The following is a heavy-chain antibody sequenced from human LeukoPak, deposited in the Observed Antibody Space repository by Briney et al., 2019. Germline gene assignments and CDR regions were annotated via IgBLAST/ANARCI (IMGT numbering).Heavy chain of an antibody. CDR2: INPNSGST. Sequence: ASVKLSCNASGYTFTGYYMHWVRQGPGQGIEWMGWINPNSGSTNYAQKVQGRVTMTRDTAISTAYLELSRLRSDDTAVYYGETSIMGAALMEIWGQGTLVTVSS. CDR3: ETSIMGAALMEI. CDR1: GYTFTGYY. V-gene: IGHV1-2*02. D-gene: IGHD1-26*01. J-gene: IGHJ4*02.